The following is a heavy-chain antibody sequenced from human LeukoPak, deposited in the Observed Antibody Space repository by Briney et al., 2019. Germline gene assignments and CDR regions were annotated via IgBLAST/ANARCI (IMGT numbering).Heavy chain of an antibody. D-gene: IGHD5-18*01. Sequence: GALRLSCAASGFTFSSYGMHWVRQAPGKGLEWVAVIWYDGSNKYYADSVKGRFTISRDNSKNTLYLQMNSLRAEDTAVYYCARDKGYSYGPFDYWGQGTLVTVSS. CDR3: ARDKGYSYGPFDY. V-gene: IGHV3-33*01. CDR2: IWYDGSNK. J-gene: IGHJ4*02. CDR1: GFTFSSYG.